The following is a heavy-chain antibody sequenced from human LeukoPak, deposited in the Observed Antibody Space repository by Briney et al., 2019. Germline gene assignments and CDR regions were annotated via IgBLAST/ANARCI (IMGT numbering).Heavy chain of an antibody. CDR2: IYTSGST. J-gene: IGHJ4*02. CDR1: GGSISSYY. D-gene: IGHD6-13*01. Sequence: NPSETLSLTCTVSGGSISSYYWSWIRQPAGKGLEWIGRIYTSGSTNYNPSLKSRVTMSVDTSKNQFSLKLSSVTAADTAVYYCARDTEPDSSSWYYFDYWGQGTLVTVSS. V-gene: IGHV4-4*07. CDR3: ARDTEPDSSSWYYFDY.